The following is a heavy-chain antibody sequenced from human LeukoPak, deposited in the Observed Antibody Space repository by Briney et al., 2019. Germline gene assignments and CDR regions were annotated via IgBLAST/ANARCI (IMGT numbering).Heavy chain of an antibody. J-gene: IGHJ6*03. CDR2: IYHSGST. CDR1: GGSISSSNW. V-gene: IGHV4-4*02. CDR3: ARDTAMVSRYYYYYMDV. Sequence: SETLSLTCAVSGGSISSSNWWSWVRQPPGKGLEWIGEIYHSGSTNYNPSLKSRVTISVDKSKNQFSLKLSSVTAADTAVYYCARDTAMVSRYYYYYMDVWGKGTTVTVSS. D-gene: IGHD5-18*01.